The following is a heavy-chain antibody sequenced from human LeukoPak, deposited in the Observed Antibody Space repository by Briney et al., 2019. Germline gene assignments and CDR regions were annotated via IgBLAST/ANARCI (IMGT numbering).Heavy chain of an antibody. CDR1: GDSITSADYY. CDR2: IYTTGST. Sequence: SETLSLTCTVSGDSITSADYYWGWIRQSAGKGLEWIGRIYTTGSTSYNPSLRTRVTISADTSKNQFSLKLSSVTTTDTAVYYCARGVNSGYFDYCGQGTLVTVSS. CDR3: ARGVNSGYFDY. J-gene: IGHJ4*02. D-gene: IGHD1-26*01. V-gene: IGHV4-61*02.